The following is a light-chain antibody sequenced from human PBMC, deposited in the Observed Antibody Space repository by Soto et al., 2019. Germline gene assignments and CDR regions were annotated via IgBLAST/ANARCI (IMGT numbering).Light chain of an antibody. V-gene: IGLV2-14*01. CDR3: SSYTSSKGVV. Sequence: QSALTQPASVSGSPGQSITISCTGTSSDVGGYNVVSWYQQHPGKAPKLMIYEVSNRPSGVSNRFTGSKSGNTASLTISGLQAEDEADYYCSSYTSSKGVVFGGGTKLTVL. CDR1: SSDVGGYNV. J-gene: IGLJ2*01. CDR2: EVS.